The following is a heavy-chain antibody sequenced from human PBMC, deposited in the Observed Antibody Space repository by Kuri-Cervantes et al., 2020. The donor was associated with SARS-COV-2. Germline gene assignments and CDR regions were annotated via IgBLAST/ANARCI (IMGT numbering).Heavy chain of an antibody. CDR2: IYHSGST. J-gene: IGHJ5*02. D-gene: IGHD4-11*01. Sequence: SATLSLTCAVSGGSISSGGYSWSWIRQPPGKGLEWIGYIYHSGSTYYNPSLKSRVTISVDRSKNQFSLKLSSVTAADTAVYYCARRINYWWFDPWGQGTLVTVSS. V-gene: IGHV4-30-2*01. CDR3: ARRINYWWFDP. CDR1: GGSISSGGYS.